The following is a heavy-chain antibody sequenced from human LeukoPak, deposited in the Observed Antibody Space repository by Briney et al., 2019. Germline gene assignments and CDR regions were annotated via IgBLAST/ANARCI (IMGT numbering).Heavy chain of an antibody. J-gene: IGHJ4*02. D-gene: IGHD6-13*01. CDR2: IYYSGST. CDR1: GGSISSYY. V-gene: IGHV4-59*08. CDR3: ARHGSWDYFDY. Sequence: TSETPSLTYTVSGGSISSYYWSWIRQPPGKGLEWIGYIYYSGSTNYNPSLKSRVTISVDTSKNQFSLKLSSVTAADTAVYYCARHGSWDYFDYWGQGTLVTVSS.